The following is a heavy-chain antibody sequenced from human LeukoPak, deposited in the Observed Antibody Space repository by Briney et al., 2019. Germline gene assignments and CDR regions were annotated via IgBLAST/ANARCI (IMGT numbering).Heavy chain of an antibody. CDR2: IYYSGST. V-gene: IGHV4-39*01. CDR3: ARRGSGSYPFDY. Sequence: SETLSLTCTVSGGSISSSSYYWGWIRQPPGKGLEWIGSIYYSGSTHYNPSLKSRVTISVDTSKNQFSLKLSSVTAADTAVYYCARRGSGSYPFDYWGQGTLVTVSS. J-gene: IGHJ4*02. CDR1: GGSISSSSYY. D-gene: IGHD3-10*01.